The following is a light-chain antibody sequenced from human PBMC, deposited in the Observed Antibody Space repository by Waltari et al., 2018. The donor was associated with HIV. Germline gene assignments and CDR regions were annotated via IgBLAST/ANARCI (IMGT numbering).Light chain of an antibody. J-gene: IGKJ1*01. Sequence: DIVMTQSPDSLALSLGARATINCVSSLSLSYSSRNMDYLAWYQQKPGQSPKLLIYWASTRDSGVPDRFSGSGSGTDFTLTIDSLQSEDVAVYFCQQYYSTPPTFGRGTKVEIK. CDR3: QQYYSTPPT. V-gene: IGKV4-1*01. CDR2: WAS. CDR1: LSLSYSSRNMDY.